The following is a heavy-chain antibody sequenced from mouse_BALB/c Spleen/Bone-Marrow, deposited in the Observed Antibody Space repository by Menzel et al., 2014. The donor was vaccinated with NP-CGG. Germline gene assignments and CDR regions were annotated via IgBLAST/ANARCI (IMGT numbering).Heavy chain of an antibody. CDR3: ARGDLYYGNLYAMDY. D-gene: IGHD2-1*01. J-gene: IGHJ4*01. CDR1: EYAFTNYL. CDR2: INPGSGGT. V-gene: IGHV1-54*01. Sequence: VQLQQSGAELVRPGTSVKVSCKASEYAFTNYLIEWIKKRPGQGLEWIGVINPGSGGTNYNEKFKGKATLTADKSSSTAYMQLSSLTSDDSAVYFCARGDLYYGNLYAMDYWGQGTSVTVSS.